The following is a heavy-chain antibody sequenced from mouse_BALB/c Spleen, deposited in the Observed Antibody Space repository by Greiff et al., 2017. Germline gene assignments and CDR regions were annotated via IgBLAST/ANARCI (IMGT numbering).Heavy chain of an antibody. V-gene: IGHV8-12*01. D-gene: IGHD2-1*01. Sequence: ESGPGILQPSQTLSLTCSFSGFSLSTSGMGVSWIRQPSGKGLEWLAHIYWDDDKRYNPSLKSRLTISKDTSSNQVFLKITSVDTADTATYYCARRFGNYAYFDYWGQGTTLTVSS. CDR2: IYWDDDK. CDR3: ARRFGNYAYFDY. J-gene: IGHJ2*01. CDR1: GFSLSTSGMG.